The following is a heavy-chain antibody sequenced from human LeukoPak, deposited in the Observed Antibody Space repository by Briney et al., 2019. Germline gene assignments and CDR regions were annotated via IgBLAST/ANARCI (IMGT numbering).Heavy chain of an antibody. J-gene: IGHJ3*02. CDR3: ARQTSIVVVPAATALGAFDI. CDR1: GGSFSGYY. V-gene: IGHV4-34*01. CDR2: INHSGST. Sequence: PSETLSLTCAVYGGSFSGYYWSWIRQPPGKGPEWIGEINHSGSTNYNPSLKSRVTISVDTSKNQFSLKLSSVTAADTAVYYCARQTSIVVVPAATALGAFDIWGQGTMVTVSS. D-gene: IGHD2-2*01.